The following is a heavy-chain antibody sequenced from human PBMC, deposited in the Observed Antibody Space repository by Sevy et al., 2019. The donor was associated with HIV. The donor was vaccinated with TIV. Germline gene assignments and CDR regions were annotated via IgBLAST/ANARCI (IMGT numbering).Heavy chain of an antibody. Sequence: SETLSLTCTVSGGSISSYFWSWIRQPPGKGLERIGYIYYRGSTNYNPSLKSRVTISVDTSKNQFSLKLSSVTAADTAVYYCARGKEYYYDSSGYYHNWFDPWGQGTLVTVSS. CDR2: IYYRGST. J-gene: IGHJ5*02. D-gene: IGHD3-22*01. CDR1: GGSISSYF. V-gene: IGHV4-59*01. CDR3: ARGKEYYYDSSGYYHNWFDP.